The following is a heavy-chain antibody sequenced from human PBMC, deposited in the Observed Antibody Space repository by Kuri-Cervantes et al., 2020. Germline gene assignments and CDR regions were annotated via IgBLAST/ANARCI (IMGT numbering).Heavy chain of an antibody. D-gene: IGHD3-10*01. CDR1: GYTFTSYG. CDR2: ISAYNGNT. CDR3: ARTTYYYGSVDY. Sequence: ASVKVSCKASGYTFTSYGISWVRQAPGQGLEWMGWISAYNGNTNYAQKLQGRVTMTTDTSTSTAYMELRSLRSDDTAVYYCARTTYYYGSVDYWGQGALVTVSS. V-gene: IGHV1-18*01. J-gene: IGHJ4*02.